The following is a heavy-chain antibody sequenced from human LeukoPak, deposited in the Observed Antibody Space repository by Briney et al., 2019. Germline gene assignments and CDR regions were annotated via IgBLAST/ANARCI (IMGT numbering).Heavy chain of an antibody. D-gene: IGHD2-2*01. CDR3: TVTLYQLLFDYFDY. CDR2: TSAYNGNT. V-gene: IGHV1-18*01. CDR1: GYTFTSYG. J-gene: IGHJ4*02. Sequence: GASVKVSCKASGYTFTSYGISWVRQAPGQGLEWMGWTSAYNGNTNYAQKLQGRVTMTTDTSTSTAYMELRSLRSEDTAVYYCTVTLYQLLFDYFDYWGQGTLVTVSS.